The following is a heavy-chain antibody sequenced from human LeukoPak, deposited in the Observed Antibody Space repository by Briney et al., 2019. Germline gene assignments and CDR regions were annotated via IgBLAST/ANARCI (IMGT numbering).Heavy chain of an antibody. CDR1: GGSISSYY. D-gene: IGHD3-10*01. Sequence: SETLSLTCTVSGGSISSYYWSWIRQPPGKGLEWIGYIHYTGSTNYNSSLKSRVTLSVDTSKNQFSLKLSSVTAADTAVYYCARVEEGYGSGRRENYYYYHMDVWGKGTTVTISS. CDR3: ARVEEGYGSGRRENYYYYHMDV. J-gene: IGHJ6*03. CDR2: IHYTGST. V-gene: IGHV4-59*01.